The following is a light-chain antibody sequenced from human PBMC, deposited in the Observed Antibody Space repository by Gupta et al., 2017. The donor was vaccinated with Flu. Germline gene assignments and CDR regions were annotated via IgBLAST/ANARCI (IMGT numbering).Light chain of an antibody. CDR1: QRRVYSDGNTV. CDR2: LVS. Sequence: VALGKPASISCSRSQRRVYSDGNTVLNWFQQRPGQSPRRLIYLVSHRDSGVPDRFSGSGSGTXFTLKIXRGEAEDVGVYFCMQGAHWPWAFGXGTKVEIK. V-gene: IGKV2-30*01. CDR3: MQGAHWPWA. J-gene: IGKJ1*01.